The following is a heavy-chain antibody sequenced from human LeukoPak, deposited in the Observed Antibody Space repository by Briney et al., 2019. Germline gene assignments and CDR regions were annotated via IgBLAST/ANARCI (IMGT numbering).Heavy chain of an antibody. CDR3: ARGTTGTTAFFYFDY. CDR1: GYTFTGYY. Sequence: GASVKVSCKASGYTFTGYYMHWVRQAPGQGLEWMGRIIPILGIANYAQKFQGRVTITADKSTSTAYMELSSLRSEDTAVYYCARGTTGTTAFFYFDYWGQGTLVTVSS. CDR2: IIPILGIA. D-gene: IGHD1-7*01. V-gene: IGHV1-69*04. J-gene: IGHJ4*02.